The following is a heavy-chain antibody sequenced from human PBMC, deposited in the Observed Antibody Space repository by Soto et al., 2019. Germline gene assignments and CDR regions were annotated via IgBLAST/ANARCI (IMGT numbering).Heavy chain of an antibody. D-gene: IGHD6-19*01. V-gene: IGHV4-4*02. Sequence: QVQLQESGPGLVKPSGTLSLTCAVSGGSISSSNWWSWVRQPPGKGLEWIGEIYHSGSTNYNPSLKSRVSISVDKSKNQFSLKLSSVTAAYTAVYYCARGEEAVAGDDAFDIWGQGTMVSVSS. J-gene: IGHJ3*02. CDR3: ARGEEAVAGDDAFDI. CDR2: IYHSGST. CDR1: GGSISSSNW.